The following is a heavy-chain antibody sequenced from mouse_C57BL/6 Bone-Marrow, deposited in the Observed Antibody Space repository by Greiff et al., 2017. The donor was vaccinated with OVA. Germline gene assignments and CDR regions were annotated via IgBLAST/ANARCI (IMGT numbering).Heavy chain of an antibody. CDR3: TRDWPSNWDWFAY. Sequence: EVQRVESGEGLVKPGGSLKLSCAASGFTFSSYAMSWVRQTPEKRLEWVAYISSGGGYIYYADTVKGRFTISRDNACNTVYLQMSSLKSEDTAMYYCTRDWPSNWDWFAYWGQGTLVTVSA. J-gene: IGHJ3*01. CDR2: ISSGGGYI. CDR1: GFTFSSYA. V-gene: IGHV5-9-1*02. D-gene: IGHD4-1*01.